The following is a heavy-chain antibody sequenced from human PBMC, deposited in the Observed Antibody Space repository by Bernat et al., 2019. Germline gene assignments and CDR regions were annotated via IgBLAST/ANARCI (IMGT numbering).Heavy chain of an antibody. Sequence: QVQLVQSGAEVKKPGASVKVSCKASGYTFTSYGISWVRQAPGQGLEWMGWISAYNGNTNYAQKLQGRVTMTTDTSTSTAYMELRSLRSDDTAVYYGARWGAYCRRTSCSGWFDPWGQGTLVTVSS. V-gene: IGHV1-18*04. J-gene: IGHJ5*02. CDR3: ARWGAYCRRTSCSGWFDP. CDR1: GYTFTSYG. CDR2: ISAYNGNT. D-gene: IGHD2-2*01.